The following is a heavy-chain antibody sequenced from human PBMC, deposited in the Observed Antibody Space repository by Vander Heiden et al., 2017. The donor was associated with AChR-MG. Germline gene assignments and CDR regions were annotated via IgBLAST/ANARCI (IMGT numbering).Heavy chain of an antibody. CDR2: IWYDGSNK. Sequence: QVQLVESGGGVVQPGRSLRLPCAASGFTFSSYGMHWCRQAPGKGLEWVAVIWYDGSNKFYAESVKGRFTISRDNSKNTRYLKMKSLRAEETAVYYCAKDFEGYGGNADYFKHWGQGTLVTVSS. V-gene: IGHV3-33*06. CDR3: AKDFEGYGGNADYFKH. CDR1: GFTFSSYG. D-gene: IGHD2-15*01. J-gene: IGHJ1*01.